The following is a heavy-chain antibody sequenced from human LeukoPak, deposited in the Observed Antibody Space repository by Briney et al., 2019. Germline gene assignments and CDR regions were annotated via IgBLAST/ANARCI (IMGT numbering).Heavy chain of an antibody. Sequence: SETLSLTCTVSGVSTTNGIYYWAWIRQPPGKGLEWIGSVHNVGRTYYNLSLRSRVTMSIDTSKNQFSLRLNSVTAADTAVYYCARHAEYNSGWHFYLDHWGQGILVTVSS. V-gene: IGHV4-39*01. D-gene: IGHD6-19*01. CDR2: VHNVGRT. J-gene: IGHJ4*02. CDR3: ARHAEYNSGWHFYLDH. CDR1: GVSTTNGIYY.